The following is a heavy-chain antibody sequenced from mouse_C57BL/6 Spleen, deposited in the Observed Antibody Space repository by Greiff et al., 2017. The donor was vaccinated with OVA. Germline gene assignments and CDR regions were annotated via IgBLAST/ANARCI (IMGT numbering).Heavy chain of an antibody. J-gene: IGHJ1*03. Sequence: EVQLQQSGPELVKPGASVKISCKASGYSFTDYNMNWVKQSNGKSLEWIGVINPNYGTTSYNQKFNGKATLTVDQSSSTAYMQLNSLTSEDSAVYYCASRYYGSSHWYFDVWGTGTTVTVSS. V-gene: IGHV1-39*01. CDR1: GYSFTDYN. CDR2: INPNYGTT. D-gene: IGHD1-1*01. CDR3: ASRYYGSSHWYFDV.